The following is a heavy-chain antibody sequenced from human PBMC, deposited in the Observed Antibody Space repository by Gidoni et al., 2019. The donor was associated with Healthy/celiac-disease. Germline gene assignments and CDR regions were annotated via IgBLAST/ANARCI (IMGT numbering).Heavy chain of an antibody. V-gene: IGHV1-3*01. CDR2: INAGNGNT. J-gene: IGHJ6*02. Sequence: QVQLVQSGAEVTKHGASVKVSCKASGYPFPSYALPWVLPAPGQRLEWMGWINAGNGNTKYSQKFQGRVTITRDTSASTAYMELSSLRSEDTAVYYCARDGYVPAAMSRRYYYYYGMDVWGQGTTVTVSS. CDR1: GYPFPSYA. CDR3: ARDGYVPAAMSRRYYYYYGMDV. D-gene: IGHD2-2*01.